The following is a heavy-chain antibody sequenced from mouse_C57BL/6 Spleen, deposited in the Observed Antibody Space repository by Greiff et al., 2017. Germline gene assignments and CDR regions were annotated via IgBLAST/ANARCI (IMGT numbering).Heavy chain of an antibody. CDR3: ASANWYYFDY. J-gene: IGHJ2*01. CDR2: INYDGSST. CDR1: GFTFSDYY. Sequence: EVMLVESEGGLVQPGSSMKLSCTASGFTFSDYYMAWVRQVPDKGLEWVANINYDGSSTYYLDSLKSRFIISRDNAKNLLYLQMSSLTSEDTATYYCASANWYYFDYWGQGTTLTVSS. V-gene: IGHV5-16*01. D-gene: IGHD4-1*02.